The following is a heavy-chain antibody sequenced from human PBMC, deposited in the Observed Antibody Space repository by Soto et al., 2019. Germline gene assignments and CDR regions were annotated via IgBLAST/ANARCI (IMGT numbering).Heavy chain of an antibody. J-gene: IGHJ6*02. Sequence: GGSLRLSCAASGFTFSSYAXHWVRQAPGKGLEWVAVISYDGSNKYYADSVKGRFTISRHNSKNTLYLQMNSLRAEDTAVYYCAGSRDGYNSYYYYGMDVWGQGTTVTVSS. D-gene: IGHD5-12*01. CDR1: GFTFSSYA. CDR3: AGSRDGYNSYYYYGMDV. V-gene: IGHV3-30*14. CDR2: ISYDGSNK.